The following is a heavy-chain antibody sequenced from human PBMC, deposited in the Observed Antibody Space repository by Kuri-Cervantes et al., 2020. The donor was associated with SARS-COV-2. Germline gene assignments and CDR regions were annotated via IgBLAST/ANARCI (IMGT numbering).Heavy chain of an antibody. Sequence: GGSLRLSCAASGLTFSSYAMSWVRQAPGKGLEWVSVISGLGHSTYYADSVKGRFTISRDNSKNTLYLQMNSLRAEDTAVYYCAREGHSGLWYWGQGTLVTVSS. CDR2: ISGLGHST. V-gene: IGHV3-23*01. J-gene: IGHJ4*02. CDR1: GLTFSSYA. CDR3: AREGHSGLWY. D-gene: IGHD6-13*01.